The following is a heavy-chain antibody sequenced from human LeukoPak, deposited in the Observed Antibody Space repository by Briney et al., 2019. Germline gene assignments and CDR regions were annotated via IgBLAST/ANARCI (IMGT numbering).Heavy chain of an antibody. Sequence: PSETLSLTCTVSGGSISNYYWTWIRQPPGQGLEWIGYISYGGSTKDNPSLKSRVTISIDTSKNQFSLKLSSVTAADTAVYYCARVHYFDSSGYYSSTYYYYMDVWGKGTTVTVSS. J-gene: IGHJ6*03. CDR3: ARVHYFDSSGYYSSTYYYYMDV. V-gene: IGHV4-59*01. D-gene: IGHD3-22*01. CDR2: ISYGGST. CDR1: GGSISNYY.